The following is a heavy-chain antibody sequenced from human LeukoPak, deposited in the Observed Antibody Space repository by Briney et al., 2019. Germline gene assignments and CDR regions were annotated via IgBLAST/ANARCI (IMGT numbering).Heavy chain of an antibody. J-gene: IGHJ4*02. CDR1: GVSITSSDFY. CDR3: AGCGDFDY. V-gene: IGHV4-30-4*01. D-gene: IGHD4-17*01. Sequence: PSETLSLTCTISGVSITSSDFYWSWIRQPPGKGLEWVGFSYYSGGTYYNPSLKSRVTISLDTSKNRFSLRLTSVTAADTAVYYCAGCGDFDYWGQGTLVTVSS. CDR2: SYYSGGT.